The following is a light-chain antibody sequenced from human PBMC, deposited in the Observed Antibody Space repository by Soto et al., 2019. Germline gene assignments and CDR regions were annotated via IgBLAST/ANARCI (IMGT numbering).Light chain of an antibody. V-gene: IGKV1-33*01. CDR1: QETSNY. J-gene: IGKJ4*02. CDR3: QRYGDLPRM. CDR2: DAS. Sequence: DIQMIQSPSSLSASVGDRVTITCQASQETSNYLNWYQQKPGKAPKLLIYDASNLERGDPSRLSGRRGGTDLTFTISSLQLLYFASSYCQRYGDLPRMFGGEPKVKLK.